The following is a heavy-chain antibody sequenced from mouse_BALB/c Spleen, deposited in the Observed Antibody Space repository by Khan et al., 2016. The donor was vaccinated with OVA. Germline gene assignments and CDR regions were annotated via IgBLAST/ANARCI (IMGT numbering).Heavy chain of an antibody. D-gene: IGHD1-1*01. V-gene: IGHV5-17*02. Sequence: EVELVESGGGLVQPGGSRKLSCAASGFTFNSYGMHWVRQAPEKGLEWVAYISGDSNTIYYADTVKGLFTISSDNPKNTLFLQMTSLMSEDTAMYYCATSYFYGYYFDYWGPGTTLTVS. CDR3: ATSYFYGYYFDY. J-gene: IGHJ2*01. CDR1: GFTFNSYG. CDR2: ISGDSNTI.